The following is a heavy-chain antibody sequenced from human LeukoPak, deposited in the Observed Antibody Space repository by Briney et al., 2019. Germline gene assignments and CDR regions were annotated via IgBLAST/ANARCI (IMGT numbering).Heavy chain of an antibody. D-gene: IGHD2-8*01. Sequence: GGSLRLSCTASGFTFSSYAMHWVRQAPGKGLEWVAVISYDGSNKYYADSVKGRFTISRDNSKNTLYLQMNSLRAEDTAVYYCARLMTLFDYWGQGTLVTVYS. J-gene: IGHJ4*02. V-gene: IGHV3-30*04. CDR1: GFTFSSYA. CDR2: ISYDGSNK. CDR3: ARLMTLFDY.